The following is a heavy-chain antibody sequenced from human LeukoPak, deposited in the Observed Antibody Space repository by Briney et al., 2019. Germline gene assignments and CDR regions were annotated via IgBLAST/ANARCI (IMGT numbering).Heavy chain of an antibody. D-gene: IGHD6-13*01. CDR1: GGSISSGSYY. Sequence: PSETLSLTCTVSGGSISSGSYYWTWIRQPAGKGLEWIGRIYTSGSTNYNPSLKSRVTILVDTSNNQFSLRLTSVTAADTAVYYCARGSQVGRAAAAFDYWGQGALVTVSS. J-gene: IGHJ4*02. CDR2: IYTSGST. V-gene: IGHV4-61*02. CDR3: ARGSQVGRAAAAFDY.